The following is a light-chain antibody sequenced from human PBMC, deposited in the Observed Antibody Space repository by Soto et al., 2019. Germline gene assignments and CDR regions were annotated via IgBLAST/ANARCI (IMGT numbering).Light chain of an antibody. CDR3: QQYNNWHPFT. J-gene: IGKJ3*01. Sequence: EIVMTQSTVTLSVSPGERVTLSGRASPSVGSNVAWYQQKPGQAPRLLIYGASTRATGIPARFRGSGSGTEFSPTTCSLQAETWAVYYYQQYNNWHPFTFGPGTKVYIK. CDR2: GAS. CDR1: PSVGSN. V-gene: IGKV3-15*01.